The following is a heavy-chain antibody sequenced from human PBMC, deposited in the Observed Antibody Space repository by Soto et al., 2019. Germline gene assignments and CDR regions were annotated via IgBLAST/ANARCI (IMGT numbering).Heavy chain of an antibody. J-gene: IGHJ6*02. CDR3: ARDQDCSGGSCYPPYYYYGMDV. V-gene: IGHV3-30-3*01. CDR1: GFTFSSYA. CDR2: ISYDGSNK. D-gene: IGHD2-15*01. Sequence: GGSLRLSCAASGFTFSSYAMHWVRQAPGKGLEWVAVISYDGSNKYYADSVKGRFTISRDNSKNTLYLQMNSLRAEDTAVYYCARDQDCSGGSCYPPYYYYGMDVWGQGTTVTVSS.